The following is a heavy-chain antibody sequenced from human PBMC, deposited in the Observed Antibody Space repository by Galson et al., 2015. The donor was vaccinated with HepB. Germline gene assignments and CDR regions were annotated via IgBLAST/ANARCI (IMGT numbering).Heavy chain of an antibody. CDR2: INHSGST. D-gene: IGHD1-14*01. CDR1: GGSFSGYY. CDR3: ASTGRRGSYYYYGMDV. V-gene: IGHV4-34*01. J-gene: IGHJ6*02. Sequence: SETLSLTCAVYGGSFSGYYWSWIRQPPGKGLEWIGEINHSGSTNYNPSLKSRVTISVDTSKNQFSLKLSSVTAADTAVYYCASTGRRGSYYYYGMDVWGQGTTVTVSS.